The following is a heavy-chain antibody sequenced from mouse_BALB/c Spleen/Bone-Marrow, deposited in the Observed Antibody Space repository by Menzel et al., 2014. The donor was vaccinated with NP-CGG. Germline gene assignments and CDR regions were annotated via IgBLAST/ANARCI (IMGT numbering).Heavy chain of an antibody. CDR2: IDTSDSYT. Sequence: VQRVESGAELVMPGASVKMSCKASGYTFTDYWMHWVKQRPGQGLEWIGAIDTSDSYTSYNQKFKGKATLTVDESSSTAYMQFNSLTSEDSAVYYCVRRGNPIVYYAMDYWGQGTSVTVSA. CDR3: VRRGNPIVYYAMDY. CDR1: GYTFTDYW. J-gene: IGHJ4*01. V-gene: IGHV1-69*01.